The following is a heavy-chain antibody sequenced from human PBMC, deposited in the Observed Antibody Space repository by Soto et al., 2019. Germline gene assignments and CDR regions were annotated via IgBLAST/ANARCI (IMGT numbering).Heavy chain of an antibody. J-gene: IGHJ4*02. CDR1: SDSISSSNYY. CDR2: THYSGNT. D-gene: IGHD2-21*02. Sequence: LSLTCTVSSDSISSSNYYLAWIRQPPGAGLEWIGSTHYSGNTYYNPSLTSRVTISVDTSKNQLSLELRSVTAADTAEYYCARTASNSGIKWGPATFVT. V-gene: IGHV4-39*01. CDR3: ARTASNSGIK.